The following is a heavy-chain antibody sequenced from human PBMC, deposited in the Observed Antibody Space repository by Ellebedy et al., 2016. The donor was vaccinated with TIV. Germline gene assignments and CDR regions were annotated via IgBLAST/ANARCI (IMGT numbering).Heavy chain of an antibody. J-gene: IGHJ4*02. Sequence: SETLSLTXSVSGVSISSHYWSWIRQPPGKGLEWIGYIYYSGSINYNPSLKSRVTISVDTSKNQFSLKLTSVTAADTAVYFCASGQAGDSWGQGTLVTVSS. CDR3: ASGQAGDS. CDR2: IYYSGSI. CDR1: GVSISSHY. V-gene: IGHV4-59*11.